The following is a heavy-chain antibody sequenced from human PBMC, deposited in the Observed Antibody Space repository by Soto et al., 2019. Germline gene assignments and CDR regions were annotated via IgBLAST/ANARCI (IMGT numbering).Heavy chain of an antibody. V-gene: IGHV6-1*01. CDR3: ARAGQWLFDY. D-gene: IGHD6-19*01. CDR2: TYYRSKWYN. J-gene: IGHJ4*02. Sequence: SQTLSLTCAISGDSVSSKSAGWNWIRQSPSRGLEWLGRTYYRSKWYNEYAVSVKGRITINPDISKNQFSLQLNSVTPEDTALYYCARAGQWLFDYWGQRTLVTVSS. CDR1: GDSVSSKSAG.